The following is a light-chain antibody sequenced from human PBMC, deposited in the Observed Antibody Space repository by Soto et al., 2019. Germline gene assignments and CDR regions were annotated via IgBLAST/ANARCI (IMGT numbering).Light chain of an antibody. Sequence: QSALTQPRSVSGSPGQSVTISCTGTSSDVGGYNYVSWYQQHPGKAPTLMIYDVTKRPSGVPDRFSGSKSGNTASLNLSGLQAEDEADYYCCSYAGSYTYVFGTGTKLTVL. CDR3: CSYAGSYTYV. CDR2: DVT. V-gene: IGLV2-11*01. J-gene: IGLJ1*01. CDR1: SSDVGGYNY.